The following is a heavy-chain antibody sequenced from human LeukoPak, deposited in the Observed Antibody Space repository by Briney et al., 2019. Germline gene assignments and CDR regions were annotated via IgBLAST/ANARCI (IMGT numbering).Heavy chain of an antibody. CDR1: GGSISSGGYY. J-gene: IGHJ5*02. D-gene: IGHD3-22*01. Sequence: SETLSLTCTVSGGSISSGGYYWSWIRQHPGKGLEWIGYIYYSGSTYYNPSLKSRVTISVDTSKNQFSLKLSSVTAADTAVYYCARDRYDSSGYYYVRPYNWFGPWGQGTLVTVSS. CDR2: IYYSGST. CDR3: ARDRYDSSGYYYVRPYNWFGP. V-gene: IGHV4-31*03.